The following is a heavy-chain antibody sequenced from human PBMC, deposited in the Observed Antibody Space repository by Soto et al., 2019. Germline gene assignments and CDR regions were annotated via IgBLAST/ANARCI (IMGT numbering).Heavy chain of an antibody. J-gene: IGHJ6*02. CDR1: GFTFSSYG. CDR3: AKDHCSSTSCYLYYYYYGMDV. D-gene: IGHD2-2*01. Sequence: QVQLVESGRGVVQPGRSLRLSCAASGFTFSSYGMHWVRQAPGKGLEWVAVISYDGSNKYYADSVKGRFTISRDNSKNTLYLQMNSLRAEDTAVYYCAKDHCSSTSCYLYYYYYGMDVWGQGTTVTVSS. CDR2: ISYDGSNK. V-gene: IGHV3-30*18.